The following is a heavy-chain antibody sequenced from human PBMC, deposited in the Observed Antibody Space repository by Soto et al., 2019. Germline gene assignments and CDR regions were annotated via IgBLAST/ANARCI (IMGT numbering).Heavy chain of an antibody. Sequence: GGSLRLSCAASGFTFSDASMNWVRQAPGKGLEWVGRIQTRVYRGATEYAAPVKGRFTISRDDSKGSVYLEMSSLKTDDTAVYYCTSHPVESRGFYFDWWGQGTQVTVSS. CDR3: TSHPVESRGFYFDW. CDR1: GFTFSDAS. J-gene: IGHJ4*02. D-gene: IGHD3-22*01. CDR2: IQTRVYRGAT. V-gene: IGHV3-15*07.